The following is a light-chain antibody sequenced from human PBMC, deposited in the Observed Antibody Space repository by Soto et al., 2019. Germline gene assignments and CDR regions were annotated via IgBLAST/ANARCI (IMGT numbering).Light chain of an antibody. CDR3: SSFTRSNTWL. J-gene: IGLJ3*02. CDR2: EVS. CDR1: NSDVGGYSY. V-gene: IGLV2-14*01. Sequence: QSALTQPASVSGSPGHSITISCTGTNSDVGGYSYVSWFQQHPGKAPKPLIYEVSKRPSGVSIRFSGSKSGNTASLTVSGVQAEDEADYDCSSFTRSNTWLICGGTALTV.